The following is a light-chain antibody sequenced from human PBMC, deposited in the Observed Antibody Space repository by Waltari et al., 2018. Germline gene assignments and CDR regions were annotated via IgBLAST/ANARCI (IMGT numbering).Light chain of an antibody. J-gene: IGKJ1*01. V-gene: IGKV1-5*03. CDR2: KAS. CDR1: QSLSSW. Sequence: IQMTQSPSTLSASVGDRVTITCRASQSLSSWVALYQQKPGKAPKLLIYKASSLESGVPSRFSGSGSGTEFTLTISSLQPDDFATYYCQQYNSYPWTFGQGTKVEIK. CDR3: QQYNSYPWT.